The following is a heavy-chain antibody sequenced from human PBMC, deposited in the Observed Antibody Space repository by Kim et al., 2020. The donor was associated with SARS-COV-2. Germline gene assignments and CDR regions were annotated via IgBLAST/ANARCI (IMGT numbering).Heavy chain of an antibody. D-gene: IGHD6-6*01. CDR2: IHSGGST. Sequence: GGSLRLSCAASGFTVSSNYINWVRQAPGKGLEWVSIIHSGGSTSYADSVRGRFSISRDSSKNTLYLQMNSLRAEDTAVYYCVRDQYSSSSYFFDYWGQGT. J-gene: IGHJ4*02. CDR3: VRDQYSSSSYFFDY. CDR1: GFTVSSNY. V-gene: IGHV3-66*01.